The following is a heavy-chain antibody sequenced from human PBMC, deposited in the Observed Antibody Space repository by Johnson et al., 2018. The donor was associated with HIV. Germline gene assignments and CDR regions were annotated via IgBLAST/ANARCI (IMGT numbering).Heavy chain of an antibody. CDR2: ISYAENTE. CDR1: GFTFSRYD. D-gene: IGHD2-21*01. Sequence: QVQLVESGGGVVQPGRSLRLSCAASGFTFSRYDIHWVRQAPGKGLEWVAFISYAENTEYYVDSVKGRFTISRDNPWNTLYLQMNNLTTEDTAVYYCAKSVVVVLVGDNDDAFDIWGQGTMVTVSS. V-gene: IGHV3-30*18. CDR3: AKSVVVVLVGDNDDAFDI. J-gene: IGHJ3*02.